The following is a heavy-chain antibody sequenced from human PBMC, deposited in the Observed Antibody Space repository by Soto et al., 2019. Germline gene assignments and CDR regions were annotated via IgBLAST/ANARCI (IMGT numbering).Heavy chain of an antibody. J-gene: IGHJ5*02. CDR2: INPNSGGT. D-gene: IGHD3-10*01. V-gene: IGHV1-2*04. CDR3: ARNARYYGSGSATWFDP. Sequence: QVQLVQSGAEVKKPGASVKVSCKASGYTFTGYYMHWVRQAPGQGLEWMGWINPNSGGTNYAQKFQGWVTMTRDTSISTAYMELSRLRSDDTAVYYCARNARYYGSGSATWFDPWGQGTLVTVSS. CDR1: GYTFTGYY.